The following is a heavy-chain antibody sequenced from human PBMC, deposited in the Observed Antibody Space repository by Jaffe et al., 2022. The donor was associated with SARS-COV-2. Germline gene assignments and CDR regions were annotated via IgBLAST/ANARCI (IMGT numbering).Heavy chain of an antibody. J-gene: IGHJ4*02. D-gene: IGHD3-16*02. CDR3: TTVHVIMITSGGVIAPAPDFDY. CDR2: IRSKTDDGTT. Sequence: EVQLVESGGGLVKPGESLRLSCAASGFTFSDAWMNWVRQAPGKGLEWVGLIRSKTDDGTTDYAAPVKGRFTISRDDSKNTLYLQMNSLKTEDTAVYYCTTVHVIMITSGGVIAPAPDFDYWGQGTLVTVSS. CDR1: GFTFSDAW. V-gene: IGHV3-15*01.